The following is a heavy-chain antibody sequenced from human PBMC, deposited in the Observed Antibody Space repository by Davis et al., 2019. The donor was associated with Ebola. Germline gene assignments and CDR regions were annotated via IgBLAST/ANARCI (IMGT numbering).Heavy chain of an antibody. CDR2: INPNSGGT. D-gene: IGHD3-22*01. Sequence: ASVKVSCKASGYTFTGYYMHWVRQAPGQGLEWMGWINPNSGGTNYAQKFQGRVTMTRDTSISTAYMELSRLRSDDTAVYYCARGVEEYYDSSGYYYLYAFDIWGQGTMVTVSS. V-gene: IGHV1-2*02. CDR3: ARGVEEYYDSSGYYYLYAFDI. CDR1: GYTFTGYY. J-gene: IGHJ3*02.